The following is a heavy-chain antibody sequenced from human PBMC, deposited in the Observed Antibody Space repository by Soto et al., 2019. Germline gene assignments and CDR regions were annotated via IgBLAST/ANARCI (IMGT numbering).Heavy chain of an antibody. CDR1: GFTFNIYA. D-gene: IGHD2-2*01. Sequence: GGSLRLSCAASGFTFNIYAMSWVRQTQERGMEWVSAISSSGDSTYYADSVKGRFTISRDNSKNTVYPHMNSLRADDTAVYFCAKDQCSTTSCYAVLEYWDQGTQVTVSS. J-gene: IGHJ4*02. CDR2: ISSSGDST. CDR3: AKDQCSTTSCYAVLEY. V-gene: IGHV3-23*01.